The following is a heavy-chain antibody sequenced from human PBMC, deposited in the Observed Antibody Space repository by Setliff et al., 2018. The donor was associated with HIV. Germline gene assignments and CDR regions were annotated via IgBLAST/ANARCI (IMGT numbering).Heavy chain of an antibody. CDR3: ARDPASTAYYARFDY. CDR2: IWSDGSHK. D-gene: IGHD3-16*01. J-gene: IGHJ4*02. CDR1: GFTFSSFG. V-gene: IGHV3-33*08. Sequence: GGSLRLSCAASGFTFSSFGMHWVRQAPGKGLEWVAVIWSDGSHKYYADSVTGRFTISRDTSKNTLYLQMNSLKAEDTAVYYCARDPASTAYYARFDYWGQGTPVTVSS.